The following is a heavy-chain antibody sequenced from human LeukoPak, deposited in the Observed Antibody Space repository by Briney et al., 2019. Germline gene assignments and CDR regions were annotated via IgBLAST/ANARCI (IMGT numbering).Heavy chain of an antibody. D-gene: IGHD3-3*01. Sequence: GGSLRLSCAASGFTFSSYAMSWVRQAPGKGLEWVSAISGSGGSTYYADSVKGRFTISRDNSKNTLYLQMNSLRAEGTAVYYCAKDPGYDFWSGYKDNWFDPWGQGTLVTVSS. CDR3: AKDPGYDFWSGYKDNWFDP. CDR2: ISGSGGST. CDR1: GFTFSSYA. V-gene: IGHV3-23*01. J-gene: IGHJ5*02.